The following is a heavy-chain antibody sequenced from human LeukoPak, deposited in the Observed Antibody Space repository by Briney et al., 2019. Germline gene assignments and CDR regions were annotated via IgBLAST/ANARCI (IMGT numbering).Heavy chain of an antibody. CDR2: ISGYNGNT. Sequence: ASVKVSCKASGYIFISYGISWVRQAPGQGLEWMGWISGYNGNTNYAQKLQGRVTMTTDTSTSTAYMELRSLRSDDTAVYFCARDNSVGDYAWWFDPWGQGTLVTVSS. V-gene: IGHV1-18*01. CDR3: ARDNSVGDYAWWFDP. CDR1: GYIFISYG. D-gene: IGHD1-26*01. J-gene: IGHJ5*02.